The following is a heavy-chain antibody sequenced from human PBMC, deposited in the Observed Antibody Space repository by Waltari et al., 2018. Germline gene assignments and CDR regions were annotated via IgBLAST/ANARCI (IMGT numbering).Heavy chain of an antibody. J-gene: IGHJ6*03. Sequence: EVQLVQSGAEVKKPGESLKISCKGSGYSFTSYWIGWVRQMPGRGLEWMGFIYPGDSDTRYSPSFQGQVTISADKSISTAYLQWSSLKASDTAMYYCARRGPGFNYYYYMDVWGKGTTVTVSS. D-gene: IGHD3-10*01. V-gene: IGHV5-51*01. CDR2: IYPGDSDT. CDR3: ARRGPGFNYYYYMDV. CDR1: GYSFTSYW.